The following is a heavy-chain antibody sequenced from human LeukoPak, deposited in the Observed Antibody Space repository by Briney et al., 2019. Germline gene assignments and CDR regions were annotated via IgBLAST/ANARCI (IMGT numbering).Heavy chain of an antibody. CDR2: IIPIFGTA. Sequence: GASVKVSCKASGYTFTSYGISWVRQAPGQGLEWMGGIIPIFGTANYAQKFQGRVTITADESTSTAYMELSSLRSEDTAVYYCARAGGYCSGGSCYNYMDVWGKGTTVTISS. V-gene: IGHV1-69*13. CDR1: GYTFTSYG. D-gene: IGHD2-15*01. CDR3: ARAGGYCSGGSCYNYMDV. J-gene: IGHJ6*03.